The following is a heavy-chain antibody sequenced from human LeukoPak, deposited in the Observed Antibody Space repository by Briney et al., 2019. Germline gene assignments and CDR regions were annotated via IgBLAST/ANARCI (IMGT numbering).Heavy chain of an antibody. CDR2: MNPNSGNT. V-gene: IGHV1-8*01. J-gene: IGHJ4*02. CDR1: GYTFTSYD. Sequence: ASVEVSCKASGYTFTSYDINWVRQATGQGLEWMGWMNPNSGNTGYAQKFQGRVTMTRNTSISTAYMELSSLRSEDTAVYYCARDYHDYDYVWGSYREPDYWGQGTLVTVSS. D-gene: IGHD3-16*02. CDR3: ARDYHDYDYVWGSYREPDY.